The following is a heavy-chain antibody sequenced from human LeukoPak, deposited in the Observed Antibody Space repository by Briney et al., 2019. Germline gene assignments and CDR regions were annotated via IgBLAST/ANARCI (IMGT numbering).Heavy chain of an antibody. Sequence: SETLSLTCTVSVGSISSYYWSWIRQPPGRGLEWIGYIYYSGSTNSNPSLKSRITISVDTSKNQFSLKLSSVTAADTAVYYCARVRYSSSWYPPYYYYMDVWGKGTTVTVSS. CDR2: IYYSGST. D-gene: IGHD6-13*01. J-gene: IGHJ6*03. CDR1: VGSISSYY. V-gene: IGHV4-59*12. CDR3: ARVRYSSSWYPPYYYYMDV.